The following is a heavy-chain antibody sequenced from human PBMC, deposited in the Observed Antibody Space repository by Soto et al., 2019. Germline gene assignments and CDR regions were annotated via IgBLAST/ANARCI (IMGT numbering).Heavy chain of an antibody. D-gene: IGHD1-26*01. CDR3: ARDSDTYSDNAGSDY. V-gene: IGHV1-46*03. CDR1: GYTFTSYY. J-gene: IGHJ4*02. CDR2: INPSGGST. Sequence: ASVKVSCKASGYTFTSYYMHWVRQAPGQGLEWMGIINPSGGSTSYAQKFQGRVTMTRDTSMSTVYMELSSLISDYTALYYCARDSDTYSDNAGSDYWGQGTLVTVSS.